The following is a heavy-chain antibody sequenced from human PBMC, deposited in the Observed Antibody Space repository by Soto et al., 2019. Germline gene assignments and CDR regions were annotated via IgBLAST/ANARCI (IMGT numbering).Heavy chain of an antibody. CDR3: PSDILSGGAYPDS. CDR1: GSTFSTYA. J-gene: IGHJ5*01. V-gene: IGHV3-21*01. Sequence: PXVCLRLSCAASGSTFSTYAMNWVRQAPGKGLEWISSISSGSSYIYYAGSVKGRFTISRDNAKNSLFLQMNSLRADDTAVYYCPSDILSGGAYPDSWGQGTKVTVSS. CDR2: ISSGSSYI. D-gene: IGHD3-10*01.